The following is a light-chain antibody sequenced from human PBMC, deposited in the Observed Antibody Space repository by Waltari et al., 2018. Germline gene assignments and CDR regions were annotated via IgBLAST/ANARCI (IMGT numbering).Light chain of an antibody. Sequence: QSALTQPASVSGSLGQSITISCTGTSRDVGGYGQVSWYQQHPGKAPELIIYEVRKRPSGVSDRFYGSKSGNTASLTISGLQADDEADFYCSSFTYTTTWVFGGGTKLTVL. CDR3: SSFTYTTTWV. J-gene: IGLJ3*02. CDR1: SRDVGGYGQ. CDR2: EVR. V-gene: IGLV2-14*01.